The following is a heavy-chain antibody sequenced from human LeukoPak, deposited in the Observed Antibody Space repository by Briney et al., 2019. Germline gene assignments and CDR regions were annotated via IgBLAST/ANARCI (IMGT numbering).Heavy chain of an antibody. Sequence: GGSLRLSCAVSGITLSNYGMSWVRQAPGKGLEWVAGISGSGGRIKYADSVKGRFTISRDNPKNTLYLQMNRLRAEDTAVYFCAKRGVVIRVILVGFHKEAYYFDSWGQGALVTVSS. CDR3: AKRGVVIRVILVGFHKEAYYFDS. CDR2: ISGSGGRI. CDR1: GITLSNYG. V-gene: IGHV3-23*01. J-gene: IGHJ4*02. D-gene: IGHD3-10*01.